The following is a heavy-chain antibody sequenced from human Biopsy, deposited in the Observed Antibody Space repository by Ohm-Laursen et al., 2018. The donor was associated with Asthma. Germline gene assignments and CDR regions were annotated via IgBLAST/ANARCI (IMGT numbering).Heavy chain of an antibody. D-gene: IGHD3-10*01. CDR3: ARAVDYSHYYGIDV. J-gene: IGHJ6*02. Sequence: SVKVSCKTSGYTFNSAVITWVRQAPGQGLERMGWISVYNGNTKVAQKLQDRVTMITDTSTSTAYMELRSLRSDDTAVYFCARAVDYSHYYGIDVWGPGTTVTVS. CDR1: GYTFNSAV. CDR2: ISVYNGNT. V-gene: IGHV1-18*01.